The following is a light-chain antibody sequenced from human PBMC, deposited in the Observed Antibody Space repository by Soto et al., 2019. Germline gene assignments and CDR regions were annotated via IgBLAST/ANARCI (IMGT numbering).Light chain of an antibody. J-gene: IGKJ2*01. V-gene: IGKV1-5*01. CDR2: DAS. CDR3: QQYNDYPYT. CDR1: QTADKW. Sequence: DIQVTQSPSTLSTSVGDRVIIACRASQTADKWVAWYQQKPGKAPNVLIYDASRLESGVPSRFSGSGSGTLLTLTISNLQSDDFATYYCQQYNDYPYTFGQGTKVEI.